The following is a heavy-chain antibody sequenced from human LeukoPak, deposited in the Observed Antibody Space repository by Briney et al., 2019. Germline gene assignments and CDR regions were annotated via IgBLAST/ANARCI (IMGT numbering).Heavy chain of an antibody. CDR3: AADPYSGYGVPFDI. CDR1: GFTFTSSA. CDR2: IVVGSGNT. J-gene: IGHJ3*02. Sequence: TSVKVFCKASGFTFTSSAVQWVRQARGQRLEWIGWIVVGSGNTNYAQKFQERVTITRDMSTSTAYMELSSLRSEDTAVYYCAADPYSGYGVPFDIWGQGTMVTVSS. V-gene: IGHV1-58*01. D-gene: IGHD5-12*01.